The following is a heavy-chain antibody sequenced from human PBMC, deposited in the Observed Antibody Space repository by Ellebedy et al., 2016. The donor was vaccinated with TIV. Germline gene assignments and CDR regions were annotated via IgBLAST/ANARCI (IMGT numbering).Heavy chain of an antibody. V-gene: IGHV3-74*01. CDR2: ISRDGSST. Sequence: GESLKISCAASGFTFSSHWMHWVRQAPGKGLVWVSRISRDGSSTSYADSVKGRFTISRDNAKNTLYLQMNSLRGEDTAVYYCAREGDIDAFDIWGQGTMVTVSS. CDR3: AREGDIDAFDI. CDR1: GFTFSSHW. J-gene: IGHJ3*02. D-gene: IGHD3-10*01.